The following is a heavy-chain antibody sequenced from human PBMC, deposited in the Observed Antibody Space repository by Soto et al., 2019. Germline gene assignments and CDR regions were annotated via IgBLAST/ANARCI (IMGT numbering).Heavy chain of an antibody. CDR2: IWYDGTKK. Sequence: PGGSLRLSCAASEFTFSTYGMHWVRQAPGKGLEWVTVIWYDGTKKYYADSVKGRFTISRDNSKNSLYLQMSSLRAEDTAVYYCARSWVPHSGSYNFDCWGQGTLVTVSS. CDR3: ARSWVPHSGSYNFDC. D-gene: IGHD1-26*01. V-gene: IGHV3-33*01. J-gene: IGHJ4*02. CDR1: EFTFSTYG.